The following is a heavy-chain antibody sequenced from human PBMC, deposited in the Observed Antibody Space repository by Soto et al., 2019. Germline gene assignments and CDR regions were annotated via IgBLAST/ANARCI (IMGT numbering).Heavy chain of an antibody. Sequence: SVKVSCKASGGTFSSYAISWVRQAPGQGLEWMGGIIPIFGTANYAQKFQGRVTITADESTSTAYMELSSLRSEDTATYYCARLSRDYGSGSYYSYGMDVWGQGTTVTDSS. CDR1: GGTFSSYA. V-gene: IGHV1-69*13. D-gene: IGHD3-10*01. J-gene: IGHJ6*02. CDR3: ARLSRDYGSGSYYSYGMDV. CDR2: IIPIFGTA.